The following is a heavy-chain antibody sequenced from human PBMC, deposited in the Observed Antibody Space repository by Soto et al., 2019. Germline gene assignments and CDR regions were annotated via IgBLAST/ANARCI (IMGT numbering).Heavy chain of an antibody. D-gene: IGHD6-13*01. V-gene: IGHV3-74*01. CDR1: GFTFSRYW. CDR3: AREDLAAAGAFWATWGIDY. CDR2: INSDGSST. J-gene: IGHJ4*02. Sequence: EVQLVESGGGLVQPGGSLRLSCAASGFTFSRYWMHWVRQAPGKGLVWVSRINSDGSSTTYADSVKGRFTISRDSAKNTLYLQLNSLRAEDTAVYYCAREDLAAAGAFWATWGIDYWGQGTLVTVSS.